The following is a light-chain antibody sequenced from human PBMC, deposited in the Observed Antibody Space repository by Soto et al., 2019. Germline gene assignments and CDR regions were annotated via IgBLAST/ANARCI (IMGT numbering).Light chain of an antibody. CDR3: QQYNNWPIT. J-gene: IGKJ5*01. CDR2: DAY. V-gene: IGKV3D-15*01. CDR1: QSVSRN. Sequence: EIVLTQSPGTLSLSPGERATLSCRASQSVSRNLAWYQQKPGQAPRLLIYDAYTRATGTQARFSGSGTGTKFTLSIRSLQPEDFAVYSCQQYNNWPITFGQGTRLEIK.